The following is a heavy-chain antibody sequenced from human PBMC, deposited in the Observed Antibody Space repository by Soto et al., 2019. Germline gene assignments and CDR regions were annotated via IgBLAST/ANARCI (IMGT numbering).Heavy chain of an antibody. Sequence: PWGSLRLSCAASGFTVSSYAMSWVRQAPGKGLEWVSAISGSGGSTYYADSVKGRFTISRDNSKNTLYLQMNSLRAEDTAVYYCANSGGLGYCSGGSCQRGDAFDIWGQGTMVTVSS. CDR1: GFTVSSYA. CDR3: ANSGGLGYCSGGSCQRGDAFDI. D-gene: IGHD2-15*01. V-gene: IGHV3-23*01. J-gene: IGHJ3*02. CDR2: ISGSGGST.